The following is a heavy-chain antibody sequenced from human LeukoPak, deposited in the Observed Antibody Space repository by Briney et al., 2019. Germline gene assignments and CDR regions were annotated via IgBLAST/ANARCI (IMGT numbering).Heavy chain of an antibody. D-gene: IGHD5-24*01. CDR2: FDPEDGEA. Sequence: GASVKVPCKVSGYTLTELSMHWVRQAPGEGLEWMGGFDPEDGEAIYAQKFQGRVTMTEDTSTDTAYMELSSLRSEDTAVYYCATINLGRDGYNYGGNWFDPWGQGTLVTVSS. J-gene: IGHJ5*02. V-gene: IGHV1-24*01. CDR1: GYTLTELS. CDR3: ATINLGRDGYNYGGNWFDP.